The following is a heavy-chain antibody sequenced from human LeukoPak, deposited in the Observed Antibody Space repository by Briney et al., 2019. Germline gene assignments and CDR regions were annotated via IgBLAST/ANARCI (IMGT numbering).Heavy chain of an antibody. V-gene: IGHV1-8*01. CDR3: ARDVAITMIVVVITTRAFDI. J-gene: IGHJ3*02. CDR2: MTPYSGDT. Sequence: ASVKVSCKASGYTFTNYDINWVRQATGQGLEWMGWMTPYSGDTGYAQKFQGRVTMTRDTSTSTAYMELRSLRSDDTAVYYCARDVAITMIVVVITTRAFDIWGQGTMVTVSS. D-gene: IGHD3-22*01. CDR1: GYTFTNYD.